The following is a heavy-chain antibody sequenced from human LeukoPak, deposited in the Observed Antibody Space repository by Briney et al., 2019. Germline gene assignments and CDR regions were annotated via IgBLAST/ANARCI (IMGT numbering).Heavy chain of an antibody. V-gene: IGHV3-30*18. D-gene: IGHD3-10*01. Sequence: GGSPRLSCAASGFTLSSYGMHWVRQAPGKGLEWVAVISYDGSNKYYADSVKGRFTISRDNSKNTLYLQMNSLRAEDTAVYYCPKDRATGTQFYFYGMDVWGQGTTVTVSS. J-gene: IGHJ6*02. CDR1: GFTLSSYG. CDR2: ISYDGSNK. CDR3: PKDRATGTQFYFYGMDV.